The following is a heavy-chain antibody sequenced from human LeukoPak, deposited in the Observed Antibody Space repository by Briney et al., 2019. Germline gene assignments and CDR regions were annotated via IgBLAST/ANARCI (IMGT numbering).Heavy chain of an antibody. Sequence: PSETLSLTCTVSGGSISSYSWSWIRQPPGKGLEWIGHIYHSGSTYYNPSLKSRVTISVDRSKNQFSLKLSSVTAADTAVYYCARSPYSSRGVGWFDPWGQGTLVTVSS. CDR2: IYHSGST. D-gene: IGHD6-13*01. CDR3: ARSPYSSRGVGWFDP. CDR1: GGSISSYS. V-gene: IGHV4-30-2*01. J-gene: IGHJ5*02.